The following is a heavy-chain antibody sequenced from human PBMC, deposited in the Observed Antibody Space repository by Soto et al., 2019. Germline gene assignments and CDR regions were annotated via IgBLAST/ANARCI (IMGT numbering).Heavy chain of an antibody. J-gene: IGHJ4*02. CDR2: IKSRADGGTT. CDR3: TAHLGEFFPLDY. V-gene: IGHV3-15*01. Sequence: EVQLVESGGDFVKPGGSLRVSCAVSGFSFSNAWMSWVRQAPGKGLEWVGRIKSRADGGTTDYTAPVKGRFTISRDDSKNTVFLQMNSLKTEDTAVYYCTAHLGEFFPLDYWGRGTLVTVSS. CDR1: GFSFSNAW. D-gene: IGHD3-16*01.